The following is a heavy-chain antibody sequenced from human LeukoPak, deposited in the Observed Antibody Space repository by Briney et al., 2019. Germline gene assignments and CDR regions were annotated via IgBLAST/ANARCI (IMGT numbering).Heavy chain of an antibody. CDR1: GCSVSAYY. J-gene: IGHJ4*02. D-gene: IGHD1-7*01. V-gene: IGHV4-59*02. CDR3: ARDPPEDEWNSLDS. CDR2: IHYSGLT. Sequence: PSETLSLTCTVSGCSVSAYYWNWIRQPPGKGLEWIGFIHYSGLTVYSPSLQSRVTMSVDTSRNQFSLDLSSVTAADTALYDCARDPPEDEWNSLDSWGQGILVTVSS.